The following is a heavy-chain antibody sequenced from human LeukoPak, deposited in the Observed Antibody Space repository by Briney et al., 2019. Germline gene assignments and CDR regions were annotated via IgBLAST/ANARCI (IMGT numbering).Heavy chain of an antibody. V-gene: IGHV3-48*01. CDR1: GFTFSSYS. CDR2: ISSSSSTI. CDR3: ARDLYYYDSSSWSYFQH. Sequence: PGGSLRPSCAASGFTFSSYSMNWVRQAPGKGLEWVSYISSSSSTIYYADSVKGRFTISRDNAKNSLYLQMNSLRAEDTAVYYCARDLYYYDSSSWSYFQHWGQGTLVTVSS. D-gene: IGHD3-22*01. J-gene: IGHJ1*01.